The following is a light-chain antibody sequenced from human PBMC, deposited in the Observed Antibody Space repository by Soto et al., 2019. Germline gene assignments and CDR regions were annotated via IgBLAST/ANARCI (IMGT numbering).Light chain of an antibody. V-gene: IGKV1-39*01. CDR3: QQSYSSPPIT. CDR2: DAS. J-gene: IGKJ5*01. CDR1: QSISSF. Sequence: DIQMTQSPSSLSAFVGDRVTITCRASQSISSFLNWYQQKPGKAPKLLIYDASTLQSGVPSRFSGSGSGTDFPLTINSLQPEDFATYYCQQSYSSPPITFGQGTRLEIK.